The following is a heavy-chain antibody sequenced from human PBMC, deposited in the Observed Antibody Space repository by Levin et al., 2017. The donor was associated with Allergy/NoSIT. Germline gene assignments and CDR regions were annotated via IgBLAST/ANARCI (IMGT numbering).Heavy chain of an antibody. D-gene: IGHD2-8*02. CDR3: AMDEVVLVVSPTRVDYYHSYGMDV. CDR2: IKGDGSEK. J-gene: IGHJ6*02. Sequence: LSLTCAASGFTLSRSWMTWIRQAPGKGLEWVATIKGDGSEKYYVESVRSRFTISTDNAKNSTSLQMNSLRVEDTAIYYCAMDEVVLVVSPTRVDYYHSYGMDVWGQGTTVTVSS. V-gene: IGHV3-7*04. CDR1: GFTLSRSW.